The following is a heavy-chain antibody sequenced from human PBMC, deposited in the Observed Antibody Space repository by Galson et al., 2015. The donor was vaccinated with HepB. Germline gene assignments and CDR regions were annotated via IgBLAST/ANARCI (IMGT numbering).Heavy chain of an antibody. CDR3: TKPDFGDPYWFFDL. J-gene: IGHJ2*01. CDR2: VGTKPESYAT. D-gene: IGHD4-17*01. CDR1: GFTFSGSA. Sequence: SLRLSCAASGFTFSGSAMHWVRQPSGKGLEWVGRVGTKPESYATTYAASVKGRFTFSRDDSKNTAYLQMNSLTIEDTAVYYCTKPDFGDPYWFFDLWGRGTLVMVSS. V-gene: IGHV3-73*01.